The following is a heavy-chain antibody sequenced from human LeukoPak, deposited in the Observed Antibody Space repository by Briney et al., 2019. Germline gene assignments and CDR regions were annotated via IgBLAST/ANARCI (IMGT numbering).Heavy chain of an antibody. CDR2: SNAGNGNT. D-gene: IGHD3-9*01. V-gene: IGHV1-3*02. CDR1: GYTFTNYA. J-gene: IGHJ4*02. Sequence: ASVKVSCKASGYTFTNYAIHWVRQAPGQRLEWMGWSNAGNGNTKYSQEFQGRVTITRDTSASTAYMELSSLRSEDMAVYYCARGRRYFDWILVYWGQGTLVTVSS. CDR3: ARGRRYFDWILVY.